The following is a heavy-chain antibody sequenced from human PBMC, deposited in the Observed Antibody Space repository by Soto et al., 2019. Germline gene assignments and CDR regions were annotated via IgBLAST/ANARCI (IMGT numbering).Heavy chain of an antibody. J-gene: IGHJ6*02. CDR3: ARVGLGYCSGTSCYTGFDYYGMDV. CDR2: INHSGST. V-gene: IGHV4-34*01. D-gene: IGHD2-2*02. Sequence: SETLSLTCAVYGGSFSGYYWSWIRQPPGKGLEWIGEINHSGSTNYNPSLKSRVTISVDTSKNQFSLKLSSVTAADTAVYYCARVGLGYCSGTSCYTGFDYYGMDVWGRGTTVTVSS. CDR1: GGSFSGYY.